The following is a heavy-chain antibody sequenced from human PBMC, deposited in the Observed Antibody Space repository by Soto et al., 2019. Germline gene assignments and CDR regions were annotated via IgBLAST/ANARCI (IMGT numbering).Heavy chain of an antibody. V-gene: IGHV3-48*01. CDR3: VRRLSFNSPRYYFDY. CDR1: GFPFSSYS. Sequence: GGSLRLSCAASGFPFSSYSMNWVRQAPGKGLEWISFISSSSSPIYYADSVKGRFTISRDNAKNSLYLQMNSLRAEDTAVYYCVRRLSFNSPRYYFDYWGQGTLVTVST. D-gene: IGHD3-16*02. J-gene: IGHJ4*02. CDR2: ISSSSSPI.